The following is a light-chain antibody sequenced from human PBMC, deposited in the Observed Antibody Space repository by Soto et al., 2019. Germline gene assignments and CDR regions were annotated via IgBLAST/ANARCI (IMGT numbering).Light chain of an antibody. CDR3: SSYAGSNNLVI. CDR1: SNDVGAYKY. CDR2: EVN. J-gene: IGLJ2*01. V-gene: IGLV2-8*01. Sequence: QSALTQPPSASGSPGQSVTISCTGTSNDVGAYKYVSWYQQHPDKAPKLIISEVNKRPSGVPDRFSGSKSGNTASLIVSGLQAEDEADYYCSSYAGSNNLVIFGGGTKLTVL.